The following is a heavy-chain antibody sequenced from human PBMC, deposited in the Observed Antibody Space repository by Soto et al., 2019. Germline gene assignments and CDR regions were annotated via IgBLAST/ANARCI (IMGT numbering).Heavy chain of an antibody. D-gene: IGHD6-13*01. J-gene: IGHJ4*02. Sequence: QVQLQESGPGLVKPSQTLSLTCTVSGGSISSGGYYWSWIRQHPGKGLEWIGYIYYSGSTYYNPSRKSRVNISVDTSKNQCSLKLSSVTAADTAVYYCARDAAGDFDYWGQGTLVTVSS. CDR1: GGSISSGGYY. CDR2: IYYSGST. V-gene: IGHV4-31*03. CDR3: ARDAAGDFDY.